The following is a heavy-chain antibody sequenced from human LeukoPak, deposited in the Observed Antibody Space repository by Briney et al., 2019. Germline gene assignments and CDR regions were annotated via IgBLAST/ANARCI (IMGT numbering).Heavy chain of an antibody. J-gene: IGHJ4*02. CDR3: ASGYYGSGSLFDY. D-gene: IGHD3-10*01. V-gene: IGHV3-21*01. Sequence: GGRRRLSCAASGFTFSSYSMNCLRQAPGGRLEWVSTNRRSSSYIYYADSVKGRFTISRDNAKNPVDLQMTSLRAEDTAVYYCASGYYGSGSLFDYWGQGTLVTVSS. CDR2: NRRSSSYI. CDR1: GFTFSSYS.